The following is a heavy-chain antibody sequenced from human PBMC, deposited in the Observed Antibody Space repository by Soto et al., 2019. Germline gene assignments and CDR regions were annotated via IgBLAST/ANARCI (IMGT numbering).Heavy chain of an antibody. CDR3: ASSSGSYYYYYGMDV. V-gene: IGHV4-4*02. J-gene: IGHJ6*02. CDR2: IYHSGST. Sequence: QVQLQESGPGLVKPSGTLSLTCAVSGGSISSSNWWSWVRQPPGKGLEWIGEIYHSGSTNYNPSLKSRVTISVDKSKNQCSLKLSSVTAADTAVYYCASSSGSYYYYYGMDVWGQGTTVTVSS. CDR1: GGSISSSNW. D-gene: IGHD1-26*01.